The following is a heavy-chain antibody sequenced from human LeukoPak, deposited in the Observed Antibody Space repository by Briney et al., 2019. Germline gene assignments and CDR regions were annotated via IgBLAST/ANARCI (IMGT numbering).Heavy chain of an antibody. Sequence: SETLSLTCTVSGGSISSYYWSWIRQPPGKGLEWIGYIYYSGSTNYNPSLKSRVTISLDTSKNQFSLKLSSVTAADTAMYYCARVETEGSSWYGVHYFDYWGQGTQVTVSS. CDR3: ARVETEGSSWYGVHYFDY. CDR2: IYYSGST. D-gene: IGHD6-13*01. V-gene: IGHV4-59*08. J-gene: IGHJ4*02. CDR1: GGSISSYY.